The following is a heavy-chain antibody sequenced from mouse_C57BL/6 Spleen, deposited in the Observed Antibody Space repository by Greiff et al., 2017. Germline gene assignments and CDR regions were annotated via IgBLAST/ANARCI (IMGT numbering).Heavy chain of an antibody. J-gene: IGHJ4*01. CDR3: ARRIYDGHAMDY. V-gene: IGHV1-76*01. CDR1: GYTFTDYY. Sequence: QVQLKESGAELVRPGASVKLSCKASGYTFTDYYINWVKQRPGQGLEWIARIYPGSGNTYYNEKFKGKATLTAEKSSSTAYMQLSSLTSEDSAVYFCARRIYDGHAMDYWGQGTSVTVSS. D-gene: IGHD2-3*01. CDR2: IYPGSGNT.